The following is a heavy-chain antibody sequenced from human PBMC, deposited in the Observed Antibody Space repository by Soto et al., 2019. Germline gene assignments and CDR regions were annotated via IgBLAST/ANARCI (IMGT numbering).Heavy chain of an antibody. D-gene: IGHD5-12*01. CDR3: ARDWRWLQANYFDY. Sequence: QVQLVESWGGVVQPGRSLRLSCAASEFTFSSYGMHWVRQAPGKGLACVAVIWYAGSNKYYADFVKGRFTISRDNSKNTLYLQMNSLRAEDTAVYYCARDWRWLQANYFDYWGQGTLVSVSS. CDR2: IWYAGSNK. J-gene: IGHJ4*02. CDR1: EFTFSSYG. V-gene: IGHV3-33*01.